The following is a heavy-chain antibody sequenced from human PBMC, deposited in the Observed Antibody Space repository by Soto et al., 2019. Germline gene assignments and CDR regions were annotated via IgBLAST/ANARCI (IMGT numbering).Heavy chain of an antibody. CDR3: AKAKMEGYAILTGYQIPFDY. Sequence: RGPLRLSSPASGFTFRSYVMHWVLQAPGKGLEWMAVISYHGSNKYYADSVKGRFTISREKSKNTLYLQMNSLRAEDTAVYYCAKAKMEGYAILTGYQIPFDYWGQRT. CDR1: GFTFRSYV. J-gene: IGHJ4*02. V-gene: IGHV3-30*18. CDR2: ISYHGSNK. D-gene: IGHD3-9*01.